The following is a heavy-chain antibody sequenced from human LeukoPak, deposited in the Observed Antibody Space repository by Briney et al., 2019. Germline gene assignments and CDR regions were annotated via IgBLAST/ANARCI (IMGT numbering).Heavy chain of an antibody. Sequence: PGGSLRLSCAASGFTFSSYTMNWVRQPPGKGLEWVSNIGTSSTTIYYADSVKGRFTISRDNAKNSLYLQMNSLRVEDTAVYYCARDLPPLDYWGQGTLVTVSS. V-gene: IGHV3-48*01. CDR2: IGTSSTTI. CDR3: ARDLPPLDY. CDR1: GFTFSSYT. J-gene: IGHJ4*02.